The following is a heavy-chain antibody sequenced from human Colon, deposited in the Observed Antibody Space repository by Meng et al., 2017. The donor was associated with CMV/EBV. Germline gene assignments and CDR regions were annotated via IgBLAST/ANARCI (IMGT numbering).Heavy chain of an antibody. CDR2: IHYSGNT. CDR1: DGSVNNDDAF. CDR3: ARDVMLPAPFFDP. Sequence: SDGSVNNDDAFWSWLRQRPGKGLEWIGYIHYSGNTNYNPSLKSRVTMSIETSKNQFSLTLLSVTAADTAVYYCARDVMLPAPFFDPWGQGTLVTVSS. V-gene: IGHV4-61*08. D-gene: IGHD2-2*01. J-gene: IGHJ5*02.